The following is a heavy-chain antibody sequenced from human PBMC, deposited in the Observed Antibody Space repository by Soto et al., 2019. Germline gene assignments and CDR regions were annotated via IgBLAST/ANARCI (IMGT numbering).Heavy chain of an antibody. D-gene: IGHD5-18*01. V-gene: IGHV4-59*01. J-gene: IGHJ6*02. Sequence: SETLSLTCTVSGGSISSYYWSWIRQPPGKGLEWIGYIYYSGSTNYNPSLKSRVTISVDTSKNQFSLKLSSVTAADTAVYYCARQIVDTAMVTVYYYGMDVWGQGTTVTVSS. CDR3: ARQIVDTAMVTVYYYGMDV. CDR2: IYYSGST. CDR1: GGSISSYY.